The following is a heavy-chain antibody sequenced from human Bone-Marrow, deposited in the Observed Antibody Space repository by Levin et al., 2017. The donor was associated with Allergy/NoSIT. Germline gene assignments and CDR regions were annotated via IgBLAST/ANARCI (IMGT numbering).Heavy chain of an antibody. CDR1: GDPISNGGYY. CDR3: ARGRDYGKPAPYDH. CDR2: IYYSGIT. Sequence: PSETLSLTCTVSGDPISNGGYYYNWIRQHPGKGLEWIGYIYYSGITFYKPSLKSRLTISVDTSKNQISLKVTSVTAADTAVYYCARGRDYGKPAPYDHWGQGILVVVSS. V-gene: IGHV4-31*03. J-gene: IGHJ4*02. D-gene: IGHD4-17*01.